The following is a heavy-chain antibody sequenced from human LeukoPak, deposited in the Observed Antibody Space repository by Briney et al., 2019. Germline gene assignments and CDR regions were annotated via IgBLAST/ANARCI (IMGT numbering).Heavy chain of an antibody. CDR3: VRGERGSPX. Sequence: SQTLSLTCTVSGGSISSGSYYWSWIRQPAGKGLEWIGRVYTGGSTNYNPSLKSRVTISLDASNNQLSLKLTSVTAADTAVYYCVRGERGSPXWXQGTVVTVSS. V-gene: IGHV4-61*02. J-gene: IGHJ3*02. CDR2: VYTGGST. D-gene: IGHD3-16*01. CDR1: GGSISSGSYY.